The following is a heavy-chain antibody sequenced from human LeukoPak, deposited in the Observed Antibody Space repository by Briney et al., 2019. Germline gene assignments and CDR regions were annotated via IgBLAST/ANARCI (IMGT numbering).Heavy chain of an antibody. D-gene: IGHD3-22*01. J-gene: IGHJ6*03. CDR3: ASVAHDSSGYYVYYYYYMDV. CDR1: GFTFDDYA. Sequence: GGSLRLSCAASGFTFDDYAMHWVRQAPGKGLEWVSGISWNSGSIGYADSVKGRFTISRDNAKNSLYLQMNSLRAEDTAVYYCASVAHDSSGYYVYYYYYMDVWGKGTTVTVSS. V-gene: IGHV3-9*01. CDR2: ISWNSGSI.